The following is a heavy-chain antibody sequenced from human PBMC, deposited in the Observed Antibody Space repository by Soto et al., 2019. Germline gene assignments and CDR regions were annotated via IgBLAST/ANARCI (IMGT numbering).Heavy chain of an antibody. V-gene: IGHV3-33*01. Sequence: GGSLRLSCAASGFIFKSYGMHWVRQAPGKGLEWVAMIWYDGSKKYYADSVKGRFTISRDNSKNALFLEVNTLRADDTAVYYCARDGSGPQVRYFDLWGRGTLVTVSS. CDR1: GFIFKSYG. CDR3: ARDGSGPQVRYFDL. CDR2: IWYDGSKK. D-gene: IGHD3-3*01. J-gene: IGHJ2*01.